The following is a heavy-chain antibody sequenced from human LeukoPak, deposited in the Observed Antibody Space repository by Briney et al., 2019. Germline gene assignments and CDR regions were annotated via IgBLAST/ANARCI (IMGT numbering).Heavy chain of an antibody. CDR2: INPNSGGT. J-gene: IGHJ6*03. V-gene: IGHV1-2*02. D-gene: IGHD6-13*01. CDR3: ARDSQQLPRVYYYYYYMDV. CDR1: GYTFTGYY. Sequence: ASVKVSCKASGYTFTGYYMHWVRQAPGQGLEWMGWINPNSGGTNYAQKFQGRVTMTRDTSISTAYMELSRLRSDDTAVYYRARDSQQLPRVYYYYYYMDVWGKGTTVTVSS.